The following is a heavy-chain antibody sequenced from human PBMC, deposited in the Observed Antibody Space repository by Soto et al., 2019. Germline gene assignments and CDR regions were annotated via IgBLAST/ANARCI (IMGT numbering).Heavy chain of an antibody. J-gene: IGHJ5*02. D-gene: IGHD6-13*01. CDR1: GGTFSSYA. CDR3: ARGLEGIAAAGTPGGFDP. Sequence: SVKVSCKASGGTFSSYAISWVRQAPGQGLEWMGGIIPIFGTAKYAQKFQGRVTITADESTSTAYMELSSLRSEDTAVYYCARGLEGIAAAGTPGGFDPWGQGTMVTVSS. CDR2: IIPIFGTA. V-gene: IGHV1-69*13.